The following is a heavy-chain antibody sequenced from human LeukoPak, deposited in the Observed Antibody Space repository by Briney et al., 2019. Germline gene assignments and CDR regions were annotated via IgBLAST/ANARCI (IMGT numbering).Heavy chain of an antibody. J-gene: IGHJ4*02. V-gene: IGHV3-30*04. D-gene: IGHD1-14*01. CDR1: GFTFSSYA. Sequence: GGSLRLSCAASGFTFSSYAMHWVRQAPGKGLEWVAVISYDGNNKYYADSVKGRFTISRDNSKNTLYLQMNSLRAEDTAVYYCARDRGMSDYWGQGTLVTVSS. CDR3: ARDRGMSDY. CDR2: ISYDGNNK.